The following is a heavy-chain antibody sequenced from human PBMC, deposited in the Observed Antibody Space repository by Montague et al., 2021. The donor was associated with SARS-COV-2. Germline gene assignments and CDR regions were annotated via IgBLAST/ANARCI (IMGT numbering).Heavy chain of an antibody. V-gene: IGHV4-31*03. CDR3: ARVHIVVVTAMRYFDL. Sequence: SPSLTCTVSGGXISSGGYYWSWIRQHPGKGLEWIGYIYYSGSTYYNPXLNSRVTISVDTSKNQSSLKLSSVTAADTAVYYCARVHIVVVTAMRYFDLWGRGTLVTVSS. CDR1: GGXISSGGYY. CDR2: IYYSGST. J-gene: IGHJ2*01. D-gene: IGHD2-21*02.